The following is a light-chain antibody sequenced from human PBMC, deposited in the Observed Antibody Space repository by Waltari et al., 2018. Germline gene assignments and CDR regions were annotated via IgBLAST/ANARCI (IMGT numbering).Light chain of an antibody. J-gene: IGLJ2*01. V-gene: IGLV2-14*03. Sequence: QSALTQHASVSGSPGPSITISCTGSSSDVRDYNYVSLSQQHPGKTPNLMIYYVSNRPSGVSNRYSGSKSGNTASLTISGLQAEDEADYYCSSYIGSSTLELFGGGTSLTVL. CDR3: SSYIGSSTLEL. CDR2: YVS. CDR1: SSDVRDYNY.